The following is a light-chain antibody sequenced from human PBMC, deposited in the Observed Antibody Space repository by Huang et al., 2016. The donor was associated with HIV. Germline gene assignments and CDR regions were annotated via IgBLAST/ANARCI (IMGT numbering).Light chain of an antibody. V-gene: IGKV2-30*01. CDR2: KVS. J-gene: IGKJ1*01. CDR1: QSLVSSDTNTY. CDR3: MQGTHWPPT. Sequence: DVVMTQSPLSLPVTLGQPASISCRSSQSLVSSDTNTYSNWFKRRPGQSPRRLIYKVSNRDSGVPDRFSGSGSGTDFTLKISRVEAEDVGIYYCMQGTHWPPTFGHGTKVEIK.